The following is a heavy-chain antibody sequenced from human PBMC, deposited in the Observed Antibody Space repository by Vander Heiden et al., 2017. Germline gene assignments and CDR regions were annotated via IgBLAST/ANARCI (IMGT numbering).Heavy chain of an antibody. CDR2: IYWDDEK. CDR3: ARRLGDNGALYYFDL. D-gene: IGHD4-17*01. J-gene: IGHJ4*02. CDR1: GFSLISDGVG. Sequence: QITLKESGPALVKATQTLTLTCSFSGFSLISDGVGAGWLSQPPGKALEWIALIYWDDEKRYSPSLQSRVAISEDTSKNQVLLTMTNMHPLDTGTYYCARRLGDNGALYYFDLWGQGTLVTVSS. V-gene: IGHV2-5*02.